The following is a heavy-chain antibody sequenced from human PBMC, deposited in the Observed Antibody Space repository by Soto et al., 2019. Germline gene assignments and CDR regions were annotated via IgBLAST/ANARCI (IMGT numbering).Heavy chain of an antibody. CDR2: INPNSGGT. V-gene: IGHV1-2*02. CDR3: ARKLELRGSYYYYYDMDV. CDR1: GYTLTDYY. D-gene: IGHD1-7*01. J-gene: IGHJ6*02. Sequence: XSVKVSCEASGYTLTDYYMHWVRQAPGQGLEWMGWINPNSGGTNYAQKFQGRVTMTRDTSISTAYMELSRLRSDDTAVYYCARKLELRGSYYYYYDMDVWGQGPTVTVSS.